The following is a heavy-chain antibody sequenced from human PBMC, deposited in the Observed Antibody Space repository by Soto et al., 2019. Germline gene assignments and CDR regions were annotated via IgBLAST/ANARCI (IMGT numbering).Heavy chain of an antibody. D-gene: IGHD5-18*01. Sequence: ASETLSLTCTVSGCSISNYYLNWVRQPPGKGLEWIGYIYYSGSTNYTPSLKSRVTISVDTSNNQFSLKLSSVTAADTAVYYCARRYGSCFDYWGQGTLVTVSS. J-gene: IGHJ4*02. CDR2: IYYSGST. CDR1: GCSISNYY. V-gene: IGHV4-59*08. CDR3: ARRYGSCFDY.